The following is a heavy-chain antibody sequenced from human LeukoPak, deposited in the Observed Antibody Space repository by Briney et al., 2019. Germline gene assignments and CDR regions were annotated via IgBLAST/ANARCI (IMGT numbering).Heavy chain of an antibody. J-gene: IGHJ4*02. V-gene: IGHV3-23*01. CDR3: AKRYYDILTGYRHFDY. Sequence: AGGSLRLSCAASGFTFSSYAMSWVRQAPGKGLEWVSAISGSGGSTYYADSVKGRFTISRDNSKNTLYLQMNSLRAEDTAVYYCAKRYYDILTGYRHFDYWGQGTLVTVSS. D-gene: IGHD3-9*01. CDR1: GFTFSSYA. CDR2: ISGSGGST.